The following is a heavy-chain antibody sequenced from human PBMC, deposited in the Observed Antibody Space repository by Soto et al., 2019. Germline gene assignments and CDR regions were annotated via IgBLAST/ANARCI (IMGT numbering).Heavy chain of an antibody. J-gene: IGHJ6*02. V-gene: IGHV3-23*01. CDR1: GFTFSTSA. Sequence: EVQLLESGGGLVQPGGSLRLSCAASGFTFSTSAMSWVRQAPGRGLEWVSGISGSGAGTYYADSVKGRFTISRDNSKNTLYLQMSGLRAEETAVYFCAKRPTIFVAVISFDYYYGMYVWGQGTPVTVSS. CDR2: ISGSGAGT. CDR3: AKRPTIFVAVISFDYYYGMYV. D-gene: IGHD3-9*01.